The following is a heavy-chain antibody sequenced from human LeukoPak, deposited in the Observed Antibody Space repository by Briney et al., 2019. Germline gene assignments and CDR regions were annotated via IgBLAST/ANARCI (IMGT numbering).Heavy chain of an antibody. CDR3: ARRPAIFMDGVYYYSMDV. CDR1: EFIFSKYA. V-gene: IGHV3-23*01. Sequence: GGSLRLSCAASEFIFSKYAMSWVRQAPGKGLEWVSAVSASSDSTYYADSVKGRFIISREHSQNTLFLQMNSVRAEDTAVYYCARRPAIFMDGVYYYSMDVWGQGTTVTVSS. D-gene: IGHD2-2*01. J-gene: IGHJ6*02. CDR2: VSASSDST.